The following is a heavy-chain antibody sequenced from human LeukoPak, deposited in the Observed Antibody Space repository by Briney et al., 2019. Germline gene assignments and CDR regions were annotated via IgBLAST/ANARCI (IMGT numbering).Heavy chain of an antibody. CDR3: ARQGSWFDP. Sequence: GSLRLSCTVSGGSISSSSYYWGWIRQPPGKGLEWIGSIYYSGSTYYNPSLKSRVTISVDTSKNQFSLKLSSVTAADTAVYYSARQGSWFDPWGQGTLVTVSS. J-gene: IGHJ5*02. V-gene: IGHV4-39*01. CDR1: GGSISSSSYY. CDR2: IYYSGST. D-gene: IGHD2-15*01.